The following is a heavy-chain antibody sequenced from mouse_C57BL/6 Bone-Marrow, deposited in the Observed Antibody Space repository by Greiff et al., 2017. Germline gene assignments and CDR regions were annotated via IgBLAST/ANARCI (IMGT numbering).Heavy chain of an antibody. D-gene: IGHD2-4*01. V-gene: IGHV1-26*01. J-gene: IGHJ3*01. CDR2: INPNNGGT. Sequence: VQLKQSGPELVKPGASVKISCKASGYTFTDYYMNWVKQSHGQSLEWIGDINPNNGGTSYNQKFKGKATLTVDKSSSTAYMELRSLTSEDSAVYYCARGIYYDSPFAYWGQGTLVTVSA. CDR1: GYTFTDYY. CDR3: ARGIYYDSPFAY.